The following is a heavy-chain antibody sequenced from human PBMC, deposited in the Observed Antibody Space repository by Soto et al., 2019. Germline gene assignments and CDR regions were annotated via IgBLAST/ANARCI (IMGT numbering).Heavy chain of an antibody. CDR1: GFTFSNYA. V-gene: IGHV3-30-3*01. J-gene: IGHJ4*02. D-gene: IGHD1-26*01. CDR2: ISDDGSNK. Sequence: QVQLVESGGGVVQPGRSLRLSCAASGFTFSNYAMHWVRQAPGKGLEWVAVISDDGSNKYYADSVKGRFTISRDNSKNTLSLQLISLRAEDTAMYYCARPDLEGWSYADYWVQGTLVTVSS. CDR3: ARPDLEGWSYADY.